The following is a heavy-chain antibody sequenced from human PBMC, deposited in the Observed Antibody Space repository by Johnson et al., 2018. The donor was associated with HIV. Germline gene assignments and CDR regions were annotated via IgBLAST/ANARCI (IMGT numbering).Heavy chain of an antibody. V-gene: IGHV3-20*04. CDR1: GFTFGDYG. CDR3: ARGGGYSIAAPSDAFDI. D-gene: IGHD6-6*01. CDR2: INWNGGST. Sequence: VQLVESGGGFVQPGRSLRLSCTASGFTFGDYGMSWVRQAPGKGLEWVSGINWNGGSTGYADSVKGRFTISRDNAKNSLYLQMNSLRAEDTAVYYCARGGGYSIAAPSDAFDIWGQGTMLIVSS. J-gene: IGHJ3*02.